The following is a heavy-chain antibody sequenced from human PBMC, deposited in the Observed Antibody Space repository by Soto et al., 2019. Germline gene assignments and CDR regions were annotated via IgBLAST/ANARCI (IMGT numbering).Heavy chain of an antibody. CDR2: INHSGST. CDR3: ARAVPLVTYAYNWFDP. J-gene: IGHJ5*02. D-gene: IGHD4-4*01. CDR1: GGSFSGYY. V-gene: IGHV4-34*01. Sequence: SETLSLTCAVYGGSFSGYYWSWIRQPPGKGLEWIGEINHSGSTNYNPSLKSRVTISVDTSKNQFSLKLSSVTAADTAVYYCARAVPLVTYAYNWFDPWGQGTLVTVSS.